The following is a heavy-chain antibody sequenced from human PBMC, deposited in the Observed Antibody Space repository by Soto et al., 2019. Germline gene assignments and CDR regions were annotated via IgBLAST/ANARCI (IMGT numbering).Heavy chain of an antibody. D-gene: IGHD6-13*01. CDR1: GGSISSYY. CDR2: IYYSGST. CDR3: ARGQQLVRDYYYGMDV. V-gene: IGHV4-59*01. J-gene: IGHJ6*02. Sequence: SETLSLTCTVSGGSISSYYWSWIRQPPGKGLEWIGYIYYSGSTNYNPSLKSRVTISVDTSKNQFSLKLSSVTAADTAVYYCARGQQLVRDYYYGMDVWGQGTMVTVSS.